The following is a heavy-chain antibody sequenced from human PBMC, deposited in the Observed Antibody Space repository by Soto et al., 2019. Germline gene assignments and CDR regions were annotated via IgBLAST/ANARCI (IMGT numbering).Heavy chain of an antibody. J-gene: IGHJ4*02. CDR2: FDPENGET. V-gene: IGHV1-24*01. D-gene: IGHD6-13*01. CDR3: ATALLNGGDYSSSWYYFDY. CDR1: GYTLTELS. Sequence: ASVKVSCKVSGYTLTELSMHWVRQAPGKGLEWMGGFDPENGETIYAQKFQGRVTMTEDTSTDTAYMELSSLRSEDTAVYYCATALLNGGDYSSSWYYFDYWGQGTLVTVSS.